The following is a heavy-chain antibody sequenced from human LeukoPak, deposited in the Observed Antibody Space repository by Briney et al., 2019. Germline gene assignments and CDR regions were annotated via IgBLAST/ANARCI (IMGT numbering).Heavy chain of an antibody. D-gene: IGHD3-22*01. V-gene: IGHV3-23*01. J-gene: IGHJ4*02. CDR1: GFTFSDYG. CDR2: ISGSGTYT. CDR3: AKDGKRITMVGVVRRGHYLDY. Sequence: HPGGSLRLSCAASGFTFSDYGMSWVRQAPGKGLEWVSAISGSGTYTYYADSVKGRFTISRDNSKNTLYLQMNSLRAEDTALYYCAKDGKRITMVGVVRRGHYLDYWGQGTLVTVSS.